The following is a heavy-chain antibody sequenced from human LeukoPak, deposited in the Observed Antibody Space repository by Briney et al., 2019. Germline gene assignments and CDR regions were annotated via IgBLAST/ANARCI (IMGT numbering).Heavy chain of an antibody. CDR3: ARGGSSWPYYFDY. CDR2: IYYSGST. Sequence: SETLSLTCTVSGGSISGGDYYWSWIRQPPGKGLVWIGYIYYSGSTNYNPSLKSRVTISVDTSKNQFSLKLSSVTAADTAVYYCARGGSSWPYYFDYWGQGTLVTVSS. D-gene: IGHD6-13*01. V-gene: IGHV4-61*08. J-gene: IGHJ4*02. CDR1: GGSISGGDYY.